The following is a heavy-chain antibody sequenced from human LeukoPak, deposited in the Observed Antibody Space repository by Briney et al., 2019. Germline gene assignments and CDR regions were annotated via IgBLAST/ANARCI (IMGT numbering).Heavy chain of an antibody. Sequence: GGSLRLSCAASGFTFSSYSMNWVRQAPGKGLEWVSSISSSSSYIYYADSVKGRFTISRDNAKNSLYLQMNSLRAEDTAVYYCASTRYYDFWSGYPASKQTNDYWGQGTLVTVYS. CDR3: ASTRYYDFWSGYPASKQTNDY. D-gene: IGHD3-3*01. CDR2: ISSSSSYI. V-gene: IGHV3-21*01. CDR1: GFTFSSYS. J-gene: IGHJ4*02.